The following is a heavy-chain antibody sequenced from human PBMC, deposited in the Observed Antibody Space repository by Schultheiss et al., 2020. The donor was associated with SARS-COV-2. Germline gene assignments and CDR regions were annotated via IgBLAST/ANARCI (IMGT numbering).Heavy chain of an antibody. CDR1: GYTFTSYA. CDR3: ARDWLRGYDFWSGYPPVKYYYYGMDV. Sequence: ASVKVSCKASGYTFTSYAMHWVRQAPGQRLEWMGWINAGNGNTKYSQKFQGRVTITRDTSASTAYMELSSLRSEDTAVYYCARDWLRGYDFWSGYPPVKYYYYGMDVWGQGTTVTVSS. CDR2: INAGNGNT. J-gene: IGHJ6*02. D-gene: IGHD3-3*01. V-gene: IGHV1-3*01.